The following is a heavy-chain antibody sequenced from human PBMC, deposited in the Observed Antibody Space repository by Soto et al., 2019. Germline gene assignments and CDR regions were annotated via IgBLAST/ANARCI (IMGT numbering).Heavy chain of an antibody. D-gene: IGHD6-6*01. V-gene: IGHV4-31*03. CDR1: GGSISSGGYY. Sequence: QVQLQESGPGLVKPSQTLSLTCTVSGGSISSGGYYWSWIRKHPGKGLEWIGYIYYSGSTYYNPSLKSRVTISVDTSKNQFSLKLSSVTAADTAVYYCARDARTYSSSSYYGMDVWGQGTTVTVSS. J-gene: IGHJ6*02. CDR2: IYYSGST. CDR3: ARDARTYSSSSYYGMDV.